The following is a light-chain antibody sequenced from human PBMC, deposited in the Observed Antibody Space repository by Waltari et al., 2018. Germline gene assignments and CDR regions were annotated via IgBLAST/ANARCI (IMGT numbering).Light chain of an antibody. CDR3: QQYGSSPWT. CDR2: GAS. J-gene: IGKJ1*01. CDR1: QSVSSNY. V-gene: IGKV3-20*01. Sequence: DIVLTQSAGTLSLSPGERAPLPCRASQSVSSNYLAWYQQKPGQAPRLLIYGASSRATGIPDRFSGSGSGTDFTLTISRLEPEDFAVYYCQQYGSSPWTFGQGTKVEIK.